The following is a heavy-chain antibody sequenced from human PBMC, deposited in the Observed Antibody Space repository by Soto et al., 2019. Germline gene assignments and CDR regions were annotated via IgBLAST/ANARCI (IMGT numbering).Heavy chain of an antibody. J-gene: IGHJ4*02. Sequence: QVQLVESGGGVVPPGGSLRGSCVVSGFTFSSYNMHWVCQAPGEGLEWVAVISFDGANTFYADSVKGRFTISRDISRDTRYLQMSRLRVEDTAVYYCARDGYNRGGFDYWGQGTLVSVSS. CDR3: ARDGYNRGGFDY. CDR2: ISFDGANT. CDR1: GFTFSSYN. V-gene: IGHV3-30-3*01. D-gene: IGHD6-25*01.